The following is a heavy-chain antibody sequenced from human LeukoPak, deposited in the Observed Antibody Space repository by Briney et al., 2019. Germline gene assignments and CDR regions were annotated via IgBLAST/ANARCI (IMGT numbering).Heavy chain of an antibody. CDR2: INHSGST. D-gene: IGHD3-22*01. Sequence: TASETLSLTCAVYGGSFSGYYWSWIRQPPGKGLEWIGEINHSGSTNYNPSLKSRVTISVDTSKDQFSLKLSSVTAADTAVYYCARGAVLYYYDSSGYYGFDYWGQGTLVTVSS. V-gene: IGHV4-34*01. J-gene: IGHJ4*02. CDR1: GGSFSGYY. CDR3: ARGAVLYYYDSSGYYGFDY.